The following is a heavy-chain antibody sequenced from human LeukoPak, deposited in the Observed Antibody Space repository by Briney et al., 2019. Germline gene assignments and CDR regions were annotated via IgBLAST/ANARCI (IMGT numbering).Heavy chain of an antibody. Sequence: GGSLRLSCATSGFPFESNAMSWVRQAPGKGLEWVATIGNTETFYADSVTGRFTISRDNSKNTVNLQMNRLRVEDTAIYYCAKDWIQFNRVFDCFDSWGQGTLVTVSS. CDR3: AKDWIQFNRVFDCFDS. V-gene: IGHV3-23*01. J-gene: IGHJ4*02. CDR2: IGNTET. D-gene: IGHD5-18*01. CDR1: GFPFESNA.